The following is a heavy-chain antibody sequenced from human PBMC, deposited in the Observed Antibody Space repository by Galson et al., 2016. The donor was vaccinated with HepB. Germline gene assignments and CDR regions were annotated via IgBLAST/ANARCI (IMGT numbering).Heavy chain of an antibody. J-gene: IGHJ6*02. CDR2: ISFNGNNK. CDR3: ARDWGCSGGTCYSYYYYALDV. CDR1: GFTFSSYA. Sequence: SLRLSCAASGFTFSSYAMHWVRQAPGKGLEWVAVISFNGNNKDYADSAKGRFTISRDNSKNTLYLQMSSLTAEDTALYYCARDWGCSGGTCYSYYYYALDVWGQGTTVTVAS. D-gene: IGHD2-15*01. V-gene: IGHV3-30*04.